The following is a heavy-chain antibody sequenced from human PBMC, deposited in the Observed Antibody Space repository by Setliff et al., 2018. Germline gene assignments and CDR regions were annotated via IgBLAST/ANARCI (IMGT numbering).Heavy chain of an antibody. CDR3: VRVTSGRLDFDY. D-gene: IGHD6-19*01. CDR1: GYTFVNYG. CDR2: IKTFSFKA. J-gene: IGHJ4*02. V-gene: IGHV1-18*01. Sequence: ASVKVSCKASGYTFVNYGINWVRQAPGQGLEWVGWIKTFSFKANYAQKLQDRVTITTDTSTATVYMELRGLRSDDTATYYCVRVTSGRLDFDYWGQGTPVT.